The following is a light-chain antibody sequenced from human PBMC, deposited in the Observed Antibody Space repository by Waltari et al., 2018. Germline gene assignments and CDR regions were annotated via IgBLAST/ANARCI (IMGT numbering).Light chain of an antibody. CDR1: QSISSY. CDR2: AAS. CDR3: QQSYSTLLLT. V-gene: IGKV1-39*01. J-gene: IGKJ4*01. Sequence: VTITCRASQSISSYLNWYQQKPGKAPKLLIYAASSLQSGVPSRFSGSGSGTDFTLTISSLQPEDFATYYCQQSYSTLLLTFGGGTKVEIK.